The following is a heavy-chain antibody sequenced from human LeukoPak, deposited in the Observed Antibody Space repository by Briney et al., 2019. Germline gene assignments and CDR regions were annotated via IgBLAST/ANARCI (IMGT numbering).Heavy chain of an antibody. D-gene: IGHD4-11*01. CDR2: ISGSGGST. V-gene: IGHV3-23*01. Sequence: ETLSLTCAVSGGSISSGGYSWSWVRQAPGKGLEWVSAISGSGGSTYYADSVKGRFTISRDNSKNTLYLQMNSLRAEDTAVYYCAAMTSVTTGDYWGQGTLVTVSS. J-gene: IGHJ4*02. CDR1: GGSISSGGYS. CDR3: AAMTSVTTGDY.